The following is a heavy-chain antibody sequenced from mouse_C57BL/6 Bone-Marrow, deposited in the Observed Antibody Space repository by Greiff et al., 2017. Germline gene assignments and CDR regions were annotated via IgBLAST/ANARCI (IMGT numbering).Heavy chain of an antibody. CDR2: MNPNNGGT. J-gene: IGHJ3*01. Sequence: VQLQQSGPELVKPGASVQISCKASGYTFTDYYMNWVKQSHGKSLEWIGDMNPNNGGTSYDQKFKGKATLTVDKSSSTAYMELRSLKSEYSAVYYCARDCDHEGFAYWGQGTLVTVSA. D-gene: IGHD2-13*01. CDR3: ARDCDHEGFAY. CDR1: GYTFTDYY. V-gene: IGHV1-26*01.